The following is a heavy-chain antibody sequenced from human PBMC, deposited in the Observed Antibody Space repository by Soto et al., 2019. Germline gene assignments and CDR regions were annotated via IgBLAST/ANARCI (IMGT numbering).Heavy chain of an antibody. CDR1: GFTFSSYA. CDR3: AKDLRWLQFSYFDY. V-gene: IGHV3-23*01. CDR2: ISGSGGST. Sequence: GGSLRLSCAASGFTFSSYAMSWVRQAPGKGLEWVSAISGSGGSTYYADAMKGRFTISRDNSKNTLYLQMNSLRAEDTAVYYCAKDLRWLQFSYFDYWGQGTLVTVSS. D-gene: IGHD4-17*01. J-gene: IGHJ4*02.